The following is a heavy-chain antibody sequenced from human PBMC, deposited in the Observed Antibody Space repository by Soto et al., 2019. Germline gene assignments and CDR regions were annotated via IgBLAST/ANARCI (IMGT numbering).Heavy chain of an antibody. CDR1: GFIVSNNY. CDR2: LYSGGSS. CDR3: ARGADDYGDRVDY. J-gene: IGHJ4*02. V-gene: IGHV3-53*02. Sequence: VQLVETGGGLIQPGGSLRLSCAASGFIVSNNYMSWVRQAPGKGLEWVSILYSGGSSYYADSVRGRFTISRVNSQNTLYLQMNILRAEDTAVYYCARGADDYGDRVDYWGQGTLVTVSS. D-gene: IGHD4-17*01.